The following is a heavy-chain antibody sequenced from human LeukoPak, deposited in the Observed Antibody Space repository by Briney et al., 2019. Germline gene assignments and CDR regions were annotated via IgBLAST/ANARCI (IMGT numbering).Heavy chain of an antibody. V-gene: IGHV4-61*02. D-gene: IGHD6-19*01. Sequence: SQTLSLTCTVSGGSIRSGSYYWSWIRQPAGKGLEWIGRIYTSGSTNYNPSLKSRVTISVDTSKNQFSLKLSSVTAADTAVYYCARGGDSSGWDYYFDYWGQGTLVTVSS. CDR3: ARGGDSSGWDYYFDY. J-gene: IGHJ4*02. CDR2: IYTSGST. CDR1: GGSIRSGSYY.